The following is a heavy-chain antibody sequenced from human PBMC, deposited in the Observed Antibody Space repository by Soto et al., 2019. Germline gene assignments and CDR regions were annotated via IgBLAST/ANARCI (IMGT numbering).Heavy chain of an antibody. D-gene: IGHD3-10*01. V-gene: IGHV3-48*01. CDR3: ASPSYYYGSPANDAFDI. CDR1: GFTFSSYS. Sequence: PGGSLRLSCAASGFTFSSYSMNWVRQAPGKGLEWVSYISSSSSTIYYADSVKGRFTISRDNAKNSLYLQMNSLRAEDTAVYYCASPSYYYGSPANDAFDIWGQGTMVTVSS. J-gene: IGHJ3*02. CDR2: ISSSSSTI.